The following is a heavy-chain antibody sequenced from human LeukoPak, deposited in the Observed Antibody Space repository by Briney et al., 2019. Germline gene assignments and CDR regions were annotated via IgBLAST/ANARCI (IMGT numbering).Heavy chain of an antibody. CDR1: GFTFSSYA. V-gene: IGHV3-30-3*01. D-gene: IGHD2-15*01. CDR2: ISYDGSNK. Sequence: PGGPLRLSCAASGFTFSSYAMHWVRQAPGKGLEWVAVISYDGSNKYYADSVKGRFTISRDNSKNTLYLQMNSLRAEDTAVYYCARDVLRFDYWGQGTLVTVSS. J-gene: IGHJ4*02. CDR3: ARDVLRFDY.